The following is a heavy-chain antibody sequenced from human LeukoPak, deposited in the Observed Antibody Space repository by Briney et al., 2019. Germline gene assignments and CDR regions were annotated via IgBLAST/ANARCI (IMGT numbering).Heavy chain of an antibody. J-gene: IGHJ4*02. CDR2: INPNSGGT. V-gene: IGHV1-2*02. Sequence: ASVKVSCKASGYTFTGYYMHWVRQAPGQGLEWMGWINPNSGGTNYAQKFQGRVTMTRDTSISTAYMELSRLRSDDTAVYYCARDCSGGSCSSYWGQGTLVTVSS. CDR3: ARDCSGGSCSSY. CDR1: GYTFTGYY. D-gene: IGHD2-15*01.